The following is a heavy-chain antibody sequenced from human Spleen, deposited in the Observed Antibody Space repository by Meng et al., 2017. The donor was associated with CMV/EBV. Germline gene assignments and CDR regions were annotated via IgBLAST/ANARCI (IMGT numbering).Heavy chain of an antibody. CDR2: INSAGSKT. CDR3: VIGGAGGMIDY. Sequence: GESLKISCAASGFTFSSYGMHWVRQAPGKGLEWVSVINSAGSKTYYADSVKGRFTISRDNFKNTLYLHMSSLRAEDTAVYYCVIGGAGGMIDYWGQGTLVTVSS. V-gene: IGHV3-NL1*01. J-gene: IGHJ4*02. CDR1: GFTFSSYG. D-gene: IGHD6-13*01.